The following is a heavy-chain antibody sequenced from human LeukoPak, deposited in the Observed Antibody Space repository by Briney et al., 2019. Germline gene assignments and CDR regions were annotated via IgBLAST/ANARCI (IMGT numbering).Heavy chain of an antibody. CDR3: ARVYSSGSRAFQH. Sequence: SETLSLTCTVSGGSISSYYWSWIRQPAGKGLEWIGRTYTSGSINYNPSLKSRVTISVDRSKNQFSLKLSSVTAADTAVYYCARVYSSGSRAFQHWGQGTLVTVSS. J-gene: IGHJ1*01. CDR1: GGSISSYY. CDR2: TYTSGSI. V-gene: IGHV4-4*07. D-gene: IGHD6-19*01.